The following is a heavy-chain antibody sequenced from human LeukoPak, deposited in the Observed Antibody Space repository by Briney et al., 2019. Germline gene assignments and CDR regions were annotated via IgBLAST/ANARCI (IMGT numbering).Heavy chain of an antibody. V-gene: IGHV3-23*01. CDR1: GFNFSNYA. CDR3: AKASSNWYFDL. Sequence: PGGSLRLSCAASGFNFSNYAMSWVRQAPGKGLEWVSGISGTGGSTYYADSVKGRFTISRDNSKNTLYLQMNSQRAEDTAVYYCAKASSNWYFDLWGRGTLVTVSS. CDR2: ISGTGGST. J-gene: IGHJ2*01.